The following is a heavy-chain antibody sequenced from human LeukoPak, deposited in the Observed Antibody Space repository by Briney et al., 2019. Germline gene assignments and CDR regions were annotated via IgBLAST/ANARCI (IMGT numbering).Heavy chain of an antibody. CDR2: ISSSSSYI. CDR1: GFTFSSYS. V-gene: IGHV3-21*01. CDR3: ARDQRPIILMNYGDYVV. Sequence: PGGSLRLSCAASGFTFSSYSMNWVRQAPGKGLEWVSSISSSSSYIYYADSVKGRFTISRDNAKNSLYLQMNSLRAEDTAVYYCARDQRPIILMNYGDYVVWGQGTLVTISS. J-gene: IGHJ4*02. D-gene: IGHD4-17*01.